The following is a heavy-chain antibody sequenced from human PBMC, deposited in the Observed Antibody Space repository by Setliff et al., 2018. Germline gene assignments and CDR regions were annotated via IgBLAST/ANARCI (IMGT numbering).Heavy chain of an antibody. V-gene: IGHV3-74*01. Sequence: GGSLRLSCAASGFTFNTYWMHWVRQAPGKGLVWFSHINSDGSGTSYADSVKGRFTISRDNSKNTLYLQMNSLRVEDTAVYYCVTDPPFSGWSFDSWGQGTLVTSPQ. D-gene: IGHD6-19*01. CDR3: VTDPPFSGWSFDS. J-gene: IGHJ4*02. CDR2: INSDGSGT. CDR1: GFTFNTYW.